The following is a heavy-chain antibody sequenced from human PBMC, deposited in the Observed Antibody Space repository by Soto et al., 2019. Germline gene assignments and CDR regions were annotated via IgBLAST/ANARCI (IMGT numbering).Heavy chain of an antibody. CDR2: ISGYSGNT. J-gene: IGHJ5*02. Sequence: ASVKVSCKTSGYTFFSYGISWVRQAPGQGLEWMGWISGYSGNTNYAQKFQARVTMTADTSTRTAYMELRSLRSDDTALYYCARKSSSSSWFDPWGQGTLVTVSS. CDR3: ARKSSSSSWFDP. V-gene: IGHV1-18*01. CDR1: GYTFFSYG. D-gene: IGHD6-6*01.